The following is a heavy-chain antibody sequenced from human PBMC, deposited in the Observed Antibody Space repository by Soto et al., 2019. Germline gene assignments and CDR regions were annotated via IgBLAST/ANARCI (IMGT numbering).Heavy chain of an antibody. J-gene: IGHJ4*02. CDR3: ARTTAVPNTSRSRYFFDY. V-gene: IGHV4-61*01. D-gene: IGHD4-17*01. CDR1: GGSVSNKTYY. CDR2: VYYSGTT. Sequence: SETLSLTCSVSGGSVSNKTYYWSWIRHPPGKRLEWIGYVYYSGTTNYNPSLKSRVTISVDLSKNQFSLRLSSVTTADTALYYCARTTAVPNTSRSRYFFDYWGQGPLVTVFS.